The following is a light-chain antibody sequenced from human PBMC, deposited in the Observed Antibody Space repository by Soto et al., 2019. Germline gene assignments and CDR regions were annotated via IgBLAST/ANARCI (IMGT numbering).Light chain of an antibody. Sequence: QSVLTQPASVSGSPGQSITISCTGTSSDVGSYNLVSWYQQHPGKAPKLMIYEGSKRPSGVSNRFSGSKSGNTASLTISGLQAEDEADYYCCSYAGSSTPVFGGGTQRTVL. CDR2: EGS. J-gene: IGLJ2*01. CDR3: CSYAGSSTPV. V-gene: IGLV2-23*01. CDR1: SSDVGSYNL.